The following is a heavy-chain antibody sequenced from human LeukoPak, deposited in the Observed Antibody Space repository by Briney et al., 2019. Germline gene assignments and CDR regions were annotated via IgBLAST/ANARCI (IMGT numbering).Heavy chain of an antibody. CDR3: VKDMKIKAVGYYFDY. Sequence: PGGSLRLSCAASGFTFSDYGMHWVRQAPGKGLEWGAVIANDGRDKKYADSVRGRFTISRDNSKNTVYLQMNSLRAEDTAVFYCVKDMKIKAVGYYFDYWGQGTLVTVSS. CDR2: IANDGRDK. D-gene: IGHD6-13*01. J-gene: IGHJ4*02. CDR1: GFTFSDYG. V-gene: IGHV3-30*18.